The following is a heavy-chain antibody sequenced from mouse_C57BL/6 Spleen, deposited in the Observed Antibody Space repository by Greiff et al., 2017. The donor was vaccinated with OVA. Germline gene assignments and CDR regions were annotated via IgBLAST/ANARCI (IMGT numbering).Heavy chain of an antibody. CDR3: AREELGRYYAMDY. J-gene: IGHJ4*01. CDR2: ISSGSSTI. D-gene: IGHD4-1*01. V-gene: IGHV5-17*01. CDR1: GFTFSDYG. Sequence: EVKLMESGGGLVKPGGSLKLSCAASGFTFSDYGMHWVRQAPEKGLEWVAYISSGSSTIYYADTVKGRFTISRDNAKNTLFLQMTSLRSEDTAMYYCAREELGRYYAMDYWGQGTSVTVSS.